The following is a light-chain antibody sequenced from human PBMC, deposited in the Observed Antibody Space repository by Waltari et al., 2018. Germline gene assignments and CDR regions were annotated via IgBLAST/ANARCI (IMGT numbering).Light chain of an antibody. CDR2: DAS. CDR3: QQRSNWYT. V-gene: IGKV3-11*01. J-gene: IGKJ2*01. CDR1: QSVSIY. Sequence: EIVLTQSPATLSLSPGERATLSCRSSQSVSIYLAWYQQKPAQSPRLLIYDASNRATGIPARFRGSGSGIDFTLTISSLEPEDFAVYYWQQRSNWYTFGQGTKLEIK.